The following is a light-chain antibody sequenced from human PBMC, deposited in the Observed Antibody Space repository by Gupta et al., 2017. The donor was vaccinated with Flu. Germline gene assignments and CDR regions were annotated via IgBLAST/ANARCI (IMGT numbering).Light chain of an antibody. CDR1: RNIDSY. J-gene: IGKJ2*01. CDR2: AAS. Sequence: PSSLSAYVGDTLTSTCRASRNIDSYLNWFQQKPGTAPKLLVYAASGRKRGGPSRFSGRGSGTEFTLTISGLQPEDFVTYYCQHRDSVPYTFGQGTTLDI. V-gene: IGKV1-39*01. CDR3: QHRDSVPYT.